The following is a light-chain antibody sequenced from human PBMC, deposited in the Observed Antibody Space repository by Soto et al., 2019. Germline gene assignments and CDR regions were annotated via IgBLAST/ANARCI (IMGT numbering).Light chain of an antibody. CDR3: QQYNSYLT. CDR1: QSISSW. Sequence: IQLTQSPSSLSASVGDRVTITCRASQSISSWLAWYQQKPGKAPNLLIYKASSLESGVPSRFSGSGSGTEFTLTISSLQPDDFATYYCQQYNSYLTFGQGTKVDIK. CDR2: KAS. J-gene: IGKJ1*01. V-gene: IGKV1-5*03.